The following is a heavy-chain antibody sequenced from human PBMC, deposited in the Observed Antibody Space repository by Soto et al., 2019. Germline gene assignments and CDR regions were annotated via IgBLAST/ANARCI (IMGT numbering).Heavy chain of an antibody. D-gene: IGHD3-22*01. Sequence: SETLSLTCTVSGGSISSYYWSWIRQPPGKGLEWIGYIYYSGSTNYNPSLKSRVTISVDTSKNQFSLKLSSVTAADTAVYYCARGDITYYYDSSGYYSLDYWGQGTLVTGSS. J-gene: IGHJ4*02. V-gene: IGHV4-59*01. CDR1: GGSISSYY. CDR2: IYYSGST. CDR3: ARGDITYYYDSSGYYSLDY.